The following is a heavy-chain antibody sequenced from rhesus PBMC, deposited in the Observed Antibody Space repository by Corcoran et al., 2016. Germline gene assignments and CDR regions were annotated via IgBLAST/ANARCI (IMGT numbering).Heavy chain of an antibody. V-gene: IGHV4S14*01. J-gene: IGHJ4*01. Sequence: QVQLQESGPGLVKPSETLSLTCAVSGGSISGYYYWSWIRQPPGKGLEWIGSIFGSRGSNYLNPSLNSRVTLSVDTSKNQFSLKLSSVTAADTAVYYCASHYYSGSYYNDYWGQGVLVTVSS. D-gene: IGHD3-16*01. CDR3: ASHYYSGSYYNDY. CDR2: IFGSRGSN. CDR1: GGSISGYYY.